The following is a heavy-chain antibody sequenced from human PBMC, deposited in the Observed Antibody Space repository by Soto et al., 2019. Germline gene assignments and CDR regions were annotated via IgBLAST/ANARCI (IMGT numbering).Heavy chain of an antibody. J-gene: IGHJ4*02. Sequence: RGASQKFSCKGCGYSSTSYWIGGVQQMPGKGLEGMRIIYPGDSDTRYSPSFQGQVTISAAKSISTAYLQWSSLKASDTAMYYCARLQVVGTTPFDYWGQGTLVTVSS. CDR3: ARLQVVGTTPFDY. CDR2: IYPGDSDT. V-gene: IGHV5-51*07. CDR1: GYSSTSYW. D-gene: IGHD1-26*01.